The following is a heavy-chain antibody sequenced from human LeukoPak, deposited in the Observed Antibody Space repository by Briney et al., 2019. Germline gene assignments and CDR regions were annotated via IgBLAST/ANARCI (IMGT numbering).Heavy chain of an antibody. CDR2: IYHSGST. J-gene: IGHJ4*02. D-gene: IGHD3-10*01. Sequence: SQTLSLTCAVSGGSISSGGYSWSWIRQPRGEGLEWIGYIYHSGSTYYNPSLKSRATISVDRSKNPFSLKLSSVTAADTAVYYCAREGMVRGVQFDYWGQGTLVTVSS. CDR1: GGSISSGGYS. V-gene: IGHV4-30-2*01. CDR3: AREGMVRGVQFDY.